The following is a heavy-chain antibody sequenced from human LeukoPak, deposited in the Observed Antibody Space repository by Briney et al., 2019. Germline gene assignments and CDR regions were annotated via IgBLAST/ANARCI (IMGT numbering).Heavy chain of an antibody. Sequence: TGGSVRLSGAACGLTLNGSAMHWVRQASGKGLEWVGRIRSKANSYATAYAASVKGRFTISRDDSKNTAYLQMNSLKTEDTAVYYCTRPSGSYSNTDYWGQGTLVTVSS. CDR1: GLTLNGSA. J-gene: IGHJ4*02. V-gene: IGHV3-73*01. CDR2: IRSKANSYAT. D-gene: IGHD1-26*01. CDR3: TRPSGSYSNTDY.